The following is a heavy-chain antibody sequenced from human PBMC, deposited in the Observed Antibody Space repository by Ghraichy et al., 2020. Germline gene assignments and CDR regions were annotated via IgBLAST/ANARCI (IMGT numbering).Heavy chain of an antibody. CDR3: ARGYCSGGSCYKTHYYYYMDV. J-gene: IGHJ6*03. Sequence: SETLSLTCAVYGGSFSGYYWSWIRQPPGKGLEWIGEINHSGSTNYNPSLKSRVTISVDTSKNQFSLKLSSVTAADTAVYYCARGYCSGGSCYKTHYYYYMDVWGKGTTVTVSS. CDR1: GGSFSGYY. CDR2: INHSGST. D-gene: IGHD2-15*01. V-gene: IGHV4-34*01.